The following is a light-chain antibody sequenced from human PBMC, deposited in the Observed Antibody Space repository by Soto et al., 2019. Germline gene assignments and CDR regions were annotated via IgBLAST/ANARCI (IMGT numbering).Light chain of an antibody. Sequence: QSVLTQPTSVSGSPGQSITISCTGNHNDIGTYDYVSWYQQHPGRAPRLLIHGVTTRPSGISGRFSASKSGLTASLTISGLQPEDEADYYCSSFTSNSIYVFGPGTKVNVL. V-gene: IGLV2-14*03. CDR3: SSFTSNSIYV. J-gene: IGLJ1*01. CDR2: GVT. CDR1: HNDIGTYDY.